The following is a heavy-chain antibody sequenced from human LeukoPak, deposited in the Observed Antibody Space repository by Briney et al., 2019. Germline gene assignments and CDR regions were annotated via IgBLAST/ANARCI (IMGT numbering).Heavy chain of an antibody. J-gene: IGHJ4*02. D-gene: IGHD3-16*01. CDR3: ARDLAGEWGNYFDY. V-gene: IGHV4-59*12. CDR2: VHYSGST. Sequence: SETLSLTCTVSGGSILGYYWNWVRHRPGRGLEWIGYVHYSGSTKYNSSLNNRVIISIDTSKNQFSLRLTSVTPADTAVYYCARDLAGEWGNYFDYWGQGIVVTVPS. CDR1: GGSILGYY.